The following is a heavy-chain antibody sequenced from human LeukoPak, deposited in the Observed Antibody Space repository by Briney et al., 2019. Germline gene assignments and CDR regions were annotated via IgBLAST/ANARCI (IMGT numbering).Heavy chain of an antibody. Sequence: SGPTLVNPTQTLTLTCTFSGFSLSTSGEAVGWIRQPPGKALEWLALIYGNDDKRYTPSLTNRLTITKDTSKNQVVLTMTNMDPVDRATYYCAHREAGAFDYWGQGTLVIVSS. CDR2: IYGNDDK. D-gene: IGHD1-26*01. CDR1: GFSLSTSGEA. V-gene: IGHV2-5*01. CDR3: AHREAGAFDY. J-gene: IGHJ4*02.